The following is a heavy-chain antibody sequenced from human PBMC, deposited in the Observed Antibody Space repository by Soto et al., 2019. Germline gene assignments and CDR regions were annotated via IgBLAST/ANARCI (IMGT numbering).Heavy chain of an antibody. J-gene: IGHJ4*02. D-gene: IGHD6-19*01. CDR3: ASEGGTRSGSYFVDS. CDR2: ISWTSGSI. V-gene: IGHV3-9*01. Sequence: EVQLVESGGGLVQPGRSLRLSCAASGFTFDDYAMHWVRQTPGKGLVWVSGISWTSGSIGYADSVKGRFTISRDNARNSLYPHMDSLRDEDTALYYCASEGGTRSGSYFVDSWVQGTLVSLSS. CDR1: GFTFDDYA.